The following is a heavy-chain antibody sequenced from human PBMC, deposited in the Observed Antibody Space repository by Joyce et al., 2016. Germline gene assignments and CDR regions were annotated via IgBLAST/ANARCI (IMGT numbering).Heavy chain of an antibody. J-gene: IGHJ4*02. Sequence: QLQLQESGSGLVKPSQALSLTCAVSGGSISSGGHSWSWIRQAPGKGREWIGYIYHSGTTYCNPSRKSRVTISIDRSKNQFSLKLSSVTAADTAVYYCARINGLNWGPSDYWGQGTLVTVSS. D-gene: IGHD3-16*01. CDR3: ARINGLNWGPSDY. CDR1: GGSISSGGHS. CDR2: IYHSGTT. V-gene: IGHV4-30-2*01.